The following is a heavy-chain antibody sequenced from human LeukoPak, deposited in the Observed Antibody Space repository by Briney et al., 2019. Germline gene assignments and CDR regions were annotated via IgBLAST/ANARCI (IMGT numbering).Heavy chain of an antibody. V-gene: IGHV3-30*02. J-gene: IGHJ4*02. Sequence: GGSLRLSRAASGFTFSSYGMHWVRQAPGKGLEWVAFIRYDGSNKYYADSVKGRFTISRDNSKNTLYLQMNSLRAEDTAVYYCARTYYYGSGGNFDYWGQGTLVTVSS. D-gene: IGHD3-10*01. CDR3: ARTYYYGSGGNFDY. CDR1: GFTFSSYG. CDR2: IRYDGSNK.